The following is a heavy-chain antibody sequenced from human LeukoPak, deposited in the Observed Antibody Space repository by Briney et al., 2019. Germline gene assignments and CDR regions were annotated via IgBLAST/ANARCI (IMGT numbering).Heavy chain of an antibody. CDR3: ARERMTTHYFDF. V-gene: IGHV4-31*01. CDR1: GDSISSGGYY. Sequence: SQTLSLTCTVSGDSISSGGYYWSWIRQHPGKGLEWIGYIYYSGSTYYNPSLKSQVTISVDSSKKQFSLKLSSVTAADTAVYYCARERMTTHYFDFWGQGTLVTVSS. J-gene: IGHJ4*02. CDR2: IYYSGST. D-gene: IGHD4-11*01.